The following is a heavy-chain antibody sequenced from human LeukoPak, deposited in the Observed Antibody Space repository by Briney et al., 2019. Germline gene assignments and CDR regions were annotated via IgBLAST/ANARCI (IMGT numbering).Heavy chain of an antibody. V-gene: IGHV3-21*01. J-gene: IGHJ3*02. CDR2: ISPTSHYI. CDR3: ARDRTGIQLWRDDAFDI. CDR1: GFTFSDYS. Sequence: GGSLRLSCAASGFTFSDYSTNWVRQAPGKGLEWVSSISPTSHYIYYADSVKGRFTISRDNAKNSLYLQMNSLRAEDTAVYYCARDRTGIQLWRDDAFDIWGQGTMVTVSS. D-gene: IGHD5-18*01.